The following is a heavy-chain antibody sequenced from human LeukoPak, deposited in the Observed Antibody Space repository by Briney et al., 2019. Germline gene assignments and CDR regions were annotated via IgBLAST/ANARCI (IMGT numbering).Heavy chain of an antibody. D-gene: IGHD1/OR15-1a*01. J-gene: IGHJ4*02. CDR3: ARKQEGVDY. CDR1: GYSISSGYY. CDR2: IYHSGST. Sequence: SETLSLTCAVSGYSISSGYYWGWIRQPPGKGLEWIGSIYHSGSTYYNPSLKSRVTISVDTSKNQFSLKLSSVTAADTAVYYCARKQEGVDYWGQGTLVTVSS. V-gene: IGHV4-38-2*01.